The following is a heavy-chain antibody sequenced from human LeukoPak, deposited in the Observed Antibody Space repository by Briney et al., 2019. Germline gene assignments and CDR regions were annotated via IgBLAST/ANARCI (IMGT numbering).Heavy chain of an antibody. V-gene: IGHV3-66*02. CDR1: GCTVSSNY. CDR3: ARARVGYSSGWSYYFDY. J-gene: IGHJ4*02. D-gene: IGHD6-19*01. CDR2: IYSGGST. Sequence: GGSLRLSCAASGCTVSSNYMSWVRQAPGKGLEWVSVIYSGGSTYYADSVKGRFTISRDNSKNTLYLQMNSLRAEDTAVYYCARARVGYSSGWSYYFDYWGQGTLVTVSS.